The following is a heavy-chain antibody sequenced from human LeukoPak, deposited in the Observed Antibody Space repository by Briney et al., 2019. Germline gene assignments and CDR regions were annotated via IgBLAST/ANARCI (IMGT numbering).Heavy chain of an antibody. D-gene: IGHD3-10*01. Sequence: ASVKVSCKASGYAFTSYGISWVRQAPGQRLEWMGWISAYNGNTNYAQKLQGRVTMTTDTSTSTAYMELRSLRSDDTAVYYCARDMISGLLWFGESSSYMDVWGKGTTVTVSS. CDR1: GYAFTSYG. CDR3: ARDMISGLLWFGESSSYMDV. J-gene: IGHJ6*03. CDR2: ISAYNGNT. V-gene: IGHV1-18*01.